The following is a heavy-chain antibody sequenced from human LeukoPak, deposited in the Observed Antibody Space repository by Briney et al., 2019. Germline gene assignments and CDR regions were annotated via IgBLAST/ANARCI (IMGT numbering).Heavy chain of an antibody. V-gene: IGHV3-64D*09. CDR3: VKGTLTTVTTEAFDI. D-gene: IGHD4-17*01. CDR2: ISSNGGRT. J-gene: IGHJ3*02. Sequence: GGSLRLSCSGSGFTFSSYAMHWVRQAPGRGVEYVSAISSNGGRTYYADSVKGRFTISRDNSKNTLYLQLSSLRAEDTAVYYCVKGTLTTVTTEAFDIWGQGTLVTVSS. CDR1: GFTFSSYA.